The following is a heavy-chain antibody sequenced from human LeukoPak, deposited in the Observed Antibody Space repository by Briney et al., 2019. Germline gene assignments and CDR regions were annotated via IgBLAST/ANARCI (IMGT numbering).Heavy chain of an antibody. D-gene: IGHD3-10*01. CDR2: IYPGDSDT. J-gene: IGHJ6*02. CDR1: GYSFTSYW. CDR3: ARSLWFGELLTGYYYGMDV. Sequence: GESLKISCKGSGYSFTSYWIGWVRQMPGKGLEWMGIIYPGDSDTRYSPSFQGQVTISADKSISTAYLQWSSLKASDTAMYYCARSLWFGELLTGYYYGMDVWGQGTTVTVSS. V-gene: IGHV5-51*01.